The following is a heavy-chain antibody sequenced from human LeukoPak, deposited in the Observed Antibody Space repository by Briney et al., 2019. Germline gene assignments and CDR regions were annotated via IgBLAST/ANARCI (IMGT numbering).Heavy chain of an antibody. V-gene: IGHV1-2*02. CDR3: ARGLGNDGIFDY. J-gene: IGHJ4*02. CDR1: GYTFTGYY. Sequence: ASVKVSCKASGYTFTGYYMHWVRQAPGQGLEWMGWINPNSGGTNYAQKFQGRVTMTRDTSISTAYMELSRLRPDDTAVYYCARGLGNDGIFDYWGQGTLVTVSS. D-gene: IGHD1-1*01. CDR2: INPNSGGT.